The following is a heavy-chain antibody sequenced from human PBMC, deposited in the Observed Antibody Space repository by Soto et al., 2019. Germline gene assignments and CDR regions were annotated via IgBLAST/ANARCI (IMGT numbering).Heavy chain of an antibody. V-gene: IGHV4-59*01. CDR3: ARGYGDYVSDY. CDR2: IYYSGST. D-gene: IGHD4-17*01. Sequence: SETLSLTCTVSGGSISSYYWSWIRQPPGKGLEWIGYIYYSGSTNYNPSLKSRVTISVDTSKNQFSLKLSSVTAAVTAVYYCARGYGDYVSDYWGQGTLVTVSS. J-gene: IGHJ4*02. CDR1: GGSISSYY.